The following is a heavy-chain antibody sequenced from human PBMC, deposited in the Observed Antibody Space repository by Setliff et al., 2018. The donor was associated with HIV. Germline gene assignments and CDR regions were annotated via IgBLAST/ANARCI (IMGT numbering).Heavy chain of an antibody. J-gene: IGHJ4*02. D-gene: IGHD3-10*01. CDR1: GGSISSSY. CDR2: IHYSGST. Sequence: SETLSLTCTVSGGSISSSYWTWTRQPPGKGLEWIGNIHYSGSTNYNPSLKSRVTISVDASRSQFSLKLSSVTAADTAVYYCARGRDKYGPIDYWGQGTLVTVSS. V-gene: IGHV4-59*01. CDR3: ARGRDKYGPIDY.